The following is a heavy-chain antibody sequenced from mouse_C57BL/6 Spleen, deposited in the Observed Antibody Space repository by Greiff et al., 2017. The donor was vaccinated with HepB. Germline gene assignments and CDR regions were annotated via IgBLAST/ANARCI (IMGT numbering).Heavy chain of an antibody. CDR1: GYTFTSYG. CDR3: ARPFHITTVVATPFAY. CDR2: IYPRSGNT. D-gene: IGHD1-1*01. Sequence: VQLQESGAELARPGASVKLSCKASGYTFTSYGISWVKQRTGQGLEWIGEIYPRSGNTYYNEKFKGKATLTADKSSSTAYMELRSLTSEDSAVYFCARPFHITTVVATPFAYWGQGTLVTVSA. J-gene: IGHJ3*01. V-gene: IGHV1-81*01.